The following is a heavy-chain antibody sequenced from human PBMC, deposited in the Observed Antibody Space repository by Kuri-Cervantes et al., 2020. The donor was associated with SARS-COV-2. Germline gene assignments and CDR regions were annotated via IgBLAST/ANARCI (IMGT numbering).Heavy chain of an antibody. V-gene: IGHV2-5*02. Sequence: GWVRQAPGKGLELLALIYWDDDKRYSPSLKSRLTITKDTSKNQVVLTMTNMDPVDTATYYCAHSTGPGFDPWGQGTLVTVSS. J-gene: IGHJ5*02. CDR2: IYWDDDK. CDR3: AHSTGPGFDP. D-gene: IGHD1-14*01.